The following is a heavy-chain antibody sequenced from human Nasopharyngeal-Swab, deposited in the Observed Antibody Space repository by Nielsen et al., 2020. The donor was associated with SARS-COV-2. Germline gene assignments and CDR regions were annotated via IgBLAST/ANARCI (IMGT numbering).Heavy chain of an antibody. CDR3: ARPTGGVAYYDSSGYPSYFDY. J-gene: IGHJ4*02. V-gene: IGHV5-51*01. Sequence: GESLKISCKGSGYSFTSYWIGWVCQMPGKGLEWMGIIYPGDSDTRYSPSFQGQVTISADKSISTAYLQWSSLKASDTAMYYCARPTGGVAYYDSSGYPSYFDYWGQGTLVTVSS. CDR1: GYSFTSYW. CDR2: IYPGDSDT. D-gene: IGHD3-22*01.